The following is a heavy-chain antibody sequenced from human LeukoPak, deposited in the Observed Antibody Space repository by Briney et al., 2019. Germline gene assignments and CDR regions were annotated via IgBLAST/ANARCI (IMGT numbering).Heavy chain of an antibody. CDR1: GFSFTSYD. CDR3: VRDGEGVAISVNFWFDP. J-gene: IGHJ5*02. CDR2: MNPIKGST. Sequence: AASVKVSCKASGFSFTSYDINWVRQAPGQGLEWMGWMNPIKGSTGYARKSRGRVTMTRDTSTSTAYMELWSLTSEDTAVYYCVRDGEGVAISVNFWFDPWGQGTLVTVSS. V-gene: IGHV1-8*02. D-gene: IGHD3-10*01.